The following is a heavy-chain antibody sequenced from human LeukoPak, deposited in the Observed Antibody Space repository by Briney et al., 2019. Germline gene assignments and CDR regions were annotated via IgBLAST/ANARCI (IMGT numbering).Heavy chain of an antibody. D-gene: IGHD3-10*01. CDR1: GGSISSSNW. J-gene: IGHJ4*02. CDR2: IYHSGST. CDR3: ARAVGSGSYYSETFDY. Sequence: PSGTLSLTCAVSGGSISSSNWWSWVRQPPGTGLEWIGEIYHSGSTNYNPSLKSRVTISVDKSKNQFSLKLSSVTAADTAVYYCARAVGSGSYYSETFDYWGQGTLVTVSS. V-gene: IGHV4-4*02.